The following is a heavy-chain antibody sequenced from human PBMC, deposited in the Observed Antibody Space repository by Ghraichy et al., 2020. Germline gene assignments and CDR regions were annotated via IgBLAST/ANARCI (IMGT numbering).Heavy chain of an antibody. V-gene: IGHV1-69*13. CDR2: IIPIFGTA. CDR3: ARERYDTHAFDI. J-gene: IGHJ3*02. Sequence: SVKVSCKASGGTFSSYAISWVRQAPGQGLEWMGGIIPIFGTANYAQKFQGRVTITADESTSTAYMELSSLRSEDTAVYYCARERYDTHAFDIWGQGTMVTVSS. D-gene: IGHD3-3*01. CDR1: GGTFSSYA.